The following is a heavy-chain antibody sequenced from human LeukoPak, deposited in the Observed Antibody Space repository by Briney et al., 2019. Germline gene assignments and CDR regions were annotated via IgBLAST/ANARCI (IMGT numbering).Heavy chain of an antibody. CDR3: ARGYDILTGYLYYFDY. V-gene: IGHV3-33*01. J-gene: IGHJ4*02. Sequence: GGSLRLSCAASGFTFSSYGMHWVRQAPGKGLEWVAVIWYDGSNKYCADSVKGRFTISRDNSKNTLHLQMNSLRAEDTAVYYCARGYDILTGYLYYFDYWGQGTLVTVSS. CDR1: GFTFSSYG. CDR2: IWYDGSNK. D-gene: IGHD3-9*01.